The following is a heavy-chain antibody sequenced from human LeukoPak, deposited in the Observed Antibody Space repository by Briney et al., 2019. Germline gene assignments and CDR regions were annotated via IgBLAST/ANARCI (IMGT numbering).Heavy chain of an antibody. J-gene: IGHJ3*02. CDR2: IYPGDSDT. CDR3: ARLTLRFLEDSLNPGAFDI. CDR1: GYSFTSYW. D-gene: IGHD3-3*01. V-gene: IGHV5-51*01. Sequence: GESLKISCKGSGYSFTSYWIGWVRQMPGKGLEWMGIIYPGDSDTRYSPSFQGQVTISADKSISTAYLQWSSLKASDTAMYYCARLTLRFLEDSLNPGAFDIWGQGTMVTVSS.